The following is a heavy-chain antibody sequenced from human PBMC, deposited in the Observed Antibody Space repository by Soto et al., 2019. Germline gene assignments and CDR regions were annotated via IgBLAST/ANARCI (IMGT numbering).Heavy chain of an antibody. CDR1: GGTFSRFT. CDR2: IIPLLDIT. V-gene: IGHV1-69*08. Sequence: QVQLVQSGAEVKKPGSSVKVSCKASGGTFSRFTISWVRQAPGQGLELMGRIIPLLDITNYSQKFQGRVTITAETYTPTAYMELSSLRYEEKAVYYCARENDNNGPFVFDPWGQGTLVTDSS. CDR3: ARENDNNGPFVFDP. D-gene: IGHD3-22*01. J-gene: IGHJ5*02.